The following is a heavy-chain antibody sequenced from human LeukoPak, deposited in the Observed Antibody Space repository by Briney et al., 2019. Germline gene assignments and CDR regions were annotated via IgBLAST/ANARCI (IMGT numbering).Heavy chain of an antibody. D-gene: IGHD6-13*01. CDR2: INQGTTHI. CDR1: GFSFSTSA. V-gene: IGHV3-21*04. J-gene: IGHJ4*02. CDR3: AKGGGEQQLDY. Sequence: GGSLRLSCVTSGFSFSTSAMNWVRQAPGKGLEWVSSINQGTTHIYYAGSVRGRFTISRDNSKNTLYLQMNSLRAEDTAVYYCAKGGGEQQLDYWGQGTLVTVSS.